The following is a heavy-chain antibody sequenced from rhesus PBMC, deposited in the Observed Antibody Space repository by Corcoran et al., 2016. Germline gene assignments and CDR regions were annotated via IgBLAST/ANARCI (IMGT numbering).Heavy chain of an antibody. CDR2: IYGNSAST. D-gene: IGHD1-44*02. CDR1: GGSIRGYSY. CDR3: ARREDWYFDI. Sequence: QVKLQQWGAGLVTPSETLSLTCSVYGGSIRGYSYWSWIRPPPGKGLELIGYIYGNSASTNYNPSLKNRVTISKDTSKNQFSLKLSSVTAADTAVYYCARREDWYFDIWGPGTPITISS. V-gene: IGHV4-73*01. J-gene: IGHJ2*01.